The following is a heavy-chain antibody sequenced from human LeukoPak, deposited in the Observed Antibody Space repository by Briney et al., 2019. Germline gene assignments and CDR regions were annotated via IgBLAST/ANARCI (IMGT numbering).Heavy chain of an antibody. CDR1: GYSFTIYW. CDR2: IYPGDSDT. D-gene: IGHD1-26*01. J-gene: IGHJ4*02. Sequence: GQSLHISCTGSGYSFTIYWIGWVRQMPGQGMEWMGIIYPGDSDTRYSPSFQGQVTISADKSISTAYLQWSSLKASDTAMYYCARPRLAVTSGSYGPSYFDYWGEGTLVSVSS. CDR3: ARPRLAVTSGSYGPSYFDY. V-gene: IGHV5-51*01.